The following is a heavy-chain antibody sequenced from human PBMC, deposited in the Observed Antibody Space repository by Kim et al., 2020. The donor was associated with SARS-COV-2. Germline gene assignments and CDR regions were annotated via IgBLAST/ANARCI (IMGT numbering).Heavy chain of an antibody. CDR1: GGSISTYY. Sequence: SETLSLTCSVSGGSISTYYWTWIRQPPGRQLEYIGFISYSGSTTYNPSLRGRVTMSVDTSKTQFSLSLTSVTAADTAVYYCARSLQGAGRGAFDFWAHGT. J-gene: IGHJ3*01. CDR2: ISYSGST. CDR3: ARSLQGAGRGAFDF. D-gene: IGHD1-26*01. V-gene: IGHV4-59*01.